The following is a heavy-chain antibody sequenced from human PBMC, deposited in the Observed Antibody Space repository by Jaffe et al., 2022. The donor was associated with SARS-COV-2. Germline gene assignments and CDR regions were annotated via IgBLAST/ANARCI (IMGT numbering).Heavy chain of an antibody. J-gene: IGHJ4*02. CDR3: ARPSKDIVVVPAEAYFDY. CDR1: GYSFTSYW. Sequence: EVQLVQSGAEVKKPGESLKISCKGSGYSFTSYWIGWVRQMPGKGLEWMGIIYPGDSDTRYSPSFQGQVTISADKSISTAYLQWSSLKASDTAMYYCARPSKDIVVVPAEAYFDYWGQGTLVTVSS. D-gene: IGHD2-2*01. CDR2: IYPGDSDT. V-gene: IGHV5-51*01.